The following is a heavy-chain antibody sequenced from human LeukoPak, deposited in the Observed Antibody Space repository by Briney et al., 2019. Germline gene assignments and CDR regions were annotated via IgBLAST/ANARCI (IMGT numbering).Heavy chain of an antibody. CDR1: GGTFSSYA. Sequence: SVKVSCKASGGTFSSYAISWVRQAPGQGLEWMGGIIPIFRTANYAQKFQGRVTITADESTSTAYMDLSSLRSEDTAVYHCARTDCSGGSCYSRRAFDYWGQGTLVTVPS. V-gene: IGHV1-69*13. CDR2: IIPIFRTA. CDR3: ARTDCSGGSCYSRRAFDY. J-gene: IGHJ4*02. D-gene: IGHD2-15*01.